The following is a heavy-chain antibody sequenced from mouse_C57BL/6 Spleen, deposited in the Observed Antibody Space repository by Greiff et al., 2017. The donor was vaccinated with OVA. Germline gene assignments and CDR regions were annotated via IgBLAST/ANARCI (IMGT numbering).Heavy chain of an antibody. D-gene: IGHD1-1*01. V-gene: IGHV1-69*01. Sequence: QVQLKQPGAELVMPGASVKLSCKASGYTFTSYWMHWVKQRPGQGLEWIGEIDPSDSYTNYNQKFKGKSTLTVDKSSSTAYMQLSSLTSEDSAVYYCARGRPVVADYYAMDYWGQGTSVTVSS. J-gene: IGHJ4*01. CDR2: IDPSDSYT. CDR1: GYTFTSYW. CDR3: ARGRPVVADYYAMDY.